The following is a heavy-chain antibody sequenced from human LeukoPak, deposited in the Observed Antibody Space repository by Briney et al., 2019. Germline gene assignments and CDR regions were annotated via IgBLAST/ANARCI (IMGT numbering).Heavy chain of an antibody. CDR1: GFTFGDFS. Sequence: GGSLRLSYAASGFTFGDFSMNWVRQVPGKGLEWVSYITSGGSAMYYADSVKGRFTISRDNAKNSLYLQMHSLRDEDTAVYFCARSRTGNYFDSWGQGTLVTVSS. CDR3: ARSRTGNYFDS. CDR2: ITSGGSAM. D-gene: IGHD2-8*02. J-gene: IGHJ4*02. V-gene: IGHV3-48*02.